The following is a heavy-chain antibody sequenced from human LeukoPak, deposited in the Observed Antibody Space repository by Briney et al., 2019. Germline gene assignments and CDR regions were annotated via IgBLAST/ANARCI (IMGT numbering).Heavy chain of an antibody. J-gene: IGHJ4*02. Sequence: SVKVCCKASGWTFSSYDISRERHVPGQGHEWKGGIIIIFGTANYAQKFQRRVTITTDESTSTAYMELSSLRSEDTAVYYCAGGPPNYYDSSGYQYSSDYWGQGTLVTVSS. CDR2: IIIIFGTA. V-gene: IGHV1-69*05. CDR1: GWTFSSYD. CDR3: AGGPPNYYDSSGYQYSSDY. D-gene: IGHD3-22*01.